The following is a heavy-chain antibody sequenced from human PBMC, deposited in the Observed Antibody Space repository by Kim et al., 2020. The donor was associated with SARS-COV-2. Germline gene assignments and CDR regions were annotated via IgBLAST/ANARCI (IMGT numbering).Heavy chain of an antibody. CDR1: GLSFDSSA. J-gene: IGHJ6*02. V-gene: IGHV3-30-3*01. Sequence: GGSLRLSCAASGLSFDSSAMNWVRQAPGKGLEWVADISFDGRNKAYAGSVKGRVTISRDNSKSTLHLQMNSLRVEDTAVYYCARGNYYESVSLSDYYNGMDVWGQGTTFTAS. CDR3: ARGNYYESVSLSDYYNGMDV. D-gene: IGHD3-10*01. CDR2: ISFDGRNK.